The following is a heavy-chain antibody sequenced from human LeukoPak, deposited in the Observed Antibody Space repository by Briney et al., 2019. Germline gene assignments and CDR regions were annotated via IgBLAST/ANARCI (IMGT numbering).Heavy chain of an antibody. CDR2: ISSSSRDI. CDR3: TTAYNWRVPAAISPRAFDI. J-gene: IGHJ3*02. CDR1: GFTFTTCN. V-gene: IGHV3-21*05. Sequence: PGGSLRLSCAASGFTFTTCNVNWVRQAPGKGLEWVSYISSSSRDIYYADSVKGRFTISRDNAKNSLYLQMNSLRAEDTAVYYCTTAYNWRVPAAISPRAFDIWGQGTMVTVSS. D-gene: IGHD2-2*02.